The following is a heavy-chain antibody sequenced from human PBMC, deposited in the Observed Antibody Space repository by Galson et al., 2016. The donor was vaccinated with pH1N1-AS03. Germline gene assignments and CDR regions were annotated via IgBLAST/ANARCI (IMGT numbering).Heavy chain of an antibody. Sequence: CAISGDSVSSNIDAWNWIRHSPSRGLEWLGRTYWRSKWYIDYALSLKCRITINPNTSKNQFSLQLTSVSPDDTAVYYCARGRYSGFEICGQGAKVTVSS. CDR2: TYWRSKWYI. CDR3: ARGRYSGFEI. CDR1: GDSVSSNIDA. D-gene: IGHD2-15*01. J-gene: IGHJ3*02. V-gene: IGHV6-1*01.